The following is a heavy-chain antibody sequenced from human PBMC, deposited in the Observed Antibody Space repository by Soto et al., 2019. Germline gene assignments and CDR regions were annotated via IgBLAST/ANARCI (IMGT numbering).Heavy chain of an antibody. D-gene: IGHD1-26*01. Sequence: SETLSLTFTVSDVSVSRDYQWIWIRQPPGKGLEWIGHISYSGSPYYHPSLRSRLSISVDTSKNQFSLKVKSGTAGDTAVYYCARAWDFWGQGTLVTVSS. CDR1: DVSVSRDYQ. J-gene: IGHJ1*01. V-gene: IGHV4-30-4*01. CDR3: ARAWDF. CDR2: ISYSGSP.